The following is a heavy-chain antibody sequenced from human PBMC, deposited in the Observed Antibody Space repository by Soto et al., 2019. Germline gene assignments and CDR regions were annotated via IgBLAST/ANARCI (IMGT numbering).Heavy chain of an antibody. V-gene: IGHV3-21*06. D-gene: IGHD6-6*01. CDR1: GFTLSSYS. CDR3: ARDEEARPYFYGMDV. Sequence: GGSLRLSCAASGFTLSSYSMNWVRQAPGKGLEWVSAMTTTGNYIYYADSVKGRFTISRDNAENSLYLQMNSLRAEDTAVYYCARDEEARPYFYGMDVWGQGTTVTVSS. J-gene: IGHJ6*02. CDR2: MTTTGNYI.